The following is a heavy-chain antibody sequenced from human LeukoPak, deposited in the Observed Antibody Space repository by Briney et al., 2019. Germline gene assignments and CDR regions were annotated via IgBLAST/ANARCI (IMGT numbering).Heavy chain of an antibody. J-gene: IGHJ6*02. D-gene: IGHD3-10*01. V-gene: IGHV4-59*08. Sequence: SETLSLTCTVSGGSISSYYWSWTRQPPGKGLEWIGYIYYSGSTNYNPSLKSRVTISVDTSKNQFSLKLSSVTAADTAVYYCARLWFGSQDYYYYGMDVWGQGTTVTVSS. CDR3: ARLWFGSQDYYYYGMDV. CDR1: GGSISSYY. CDR2: IYYSGST.